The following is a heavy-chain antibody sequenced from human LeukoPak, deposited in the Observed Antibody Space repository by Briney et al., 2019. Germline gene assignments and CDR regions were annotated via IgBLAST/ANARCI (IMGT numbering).Heavy chain of an antibody. Sequence: GGSLRLSCAASGFTFSSYAMNWVRQAPGKGLEWVSIMYSGGSTFYSDSVKGRFSISRDTSQNTFYLQMDSLRAEDTAVYYCARYSFQYTNSPLRHDAFDVWGQGMMVVVSS. V-gene: IGHV3-66*01. CDR3: ARYSFQYTNSPLRHDAFDV. J-gene: IGHJ3*01. D-gene: IGHD2/OR15-2a*01. CDR1: GFTFSSYA. CDR2: MYSGGST.